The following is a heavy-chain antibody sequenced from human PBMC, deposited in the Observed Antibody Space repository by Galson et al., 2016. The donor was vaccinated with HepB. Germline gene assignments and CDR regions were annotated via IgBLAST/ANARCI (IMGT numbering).Heavy chain of an antibody. CDR3: ARDPQRYCSSTSCYTGWFDP. J-gene: IGHJ5*02. D-gene: IGHD2-2*01. V-gene: IGHV3-33*01. Sequence: SLRLSCAASGFTFRSYGMHWIRQAPGKGLEWVAVIWYDESNKFYADSVKGRFTISRDNSKNTLYLQMNSLPADDTAMYYCARDPQRYCSSTSCYTGWFDPWGQGTLVTVSS. CDR2: IWYDESNK. CDR1: GFTFRSYG.